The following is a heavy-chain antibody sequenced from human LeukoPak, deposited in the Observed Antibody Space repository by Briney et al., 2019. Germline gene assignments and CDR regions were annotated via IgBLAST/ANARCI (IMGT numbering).Heavy chain of an antibody. CDR3: ARGSTVLRYFDWLPRSGINWFDP. CDR1: GGSISSYY. CDR2: IYYSGST. D-gene: IGHD3-9*01. Sequence: SETLSLTCTVSGGSISSYYWSWIRQPPGKGLEWIGYIYYSGSTNYNPSLKSRVTISVDTSKNQFSLKLSSVTAADTAVYYCARGSTVLRYFDWLPRSGINWFDPWGQGTLVTVSS. V-gene: IGHV4-59*01. J-gene: IGHJ5*02.